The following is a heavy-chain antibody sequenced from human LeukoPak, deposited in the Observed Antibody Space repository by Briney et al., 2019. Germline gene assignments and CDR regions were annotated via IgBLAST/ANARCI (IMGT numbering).Heavy chain of an antibody. Sequence: KPSETLSLTCAVSGYPISSGYYWGWIRQPPGKGLEWIGSIYHSGSTYYNPSLKSRVTISVDTSKNQFSLKLSSVTAADTAVYYCARTPGDYGFDYWGQGTLVTVSS. D-gene: IGHD4-17*01. J-gene: IGHJ4*02. V-gene: IGHV4-38-2*01. CDR2: IYHSGST. CDR1: GYPISSGYY. CDR3: ARTPGDYGFDY.